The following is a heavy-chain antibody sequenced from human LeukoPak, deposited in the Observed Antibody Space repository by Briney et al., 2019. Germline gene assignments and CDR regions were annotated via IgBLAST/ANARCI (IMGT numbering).Heavy chain of an antibody. V-gene: IGHV4-59*01. J-gene: IGHJ4*02. Sequence: SETLSLTCTVSGGSISGYYWSWIRQPPGKGLEWIGYIYYSGSTNYNPSLKSRVTISVDTSKNQFSLKLSSVTAADTAVYYCARGDCSSTSCYWVYYFDYWGQGTLVTVSS. CDR2: IYYSGST. CDR1: GGSISGYY. D-gene: IGHD2-2*01. CDR3: ARGDCSSTSCYWVYYFDY.